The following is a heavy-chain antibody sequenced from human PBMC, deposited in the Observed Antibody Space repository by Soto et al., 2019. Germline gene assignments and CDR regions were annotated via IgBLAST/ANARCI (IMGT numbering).Heavy chain of an antibody. CDR1: GYTFTGYY. Sequence: ASVKVSCKASGYTFTGYYMHWVRQAPGQGLEWMGWINPNSGGKNYAQKFQGWVTMTRDTSISTAYMELSRLRSDDTAVDYCARDVGGGYCSCGSCYRTSNWFDPWGQGTLVTVSS. CDR2: INPNSGGK. J-gene: IGHJ5*02. CDR3: ARDVGGGYCSCGSCYRTSNWFDP. D-gene: IGHD2-15*01. V-gene: IGHV1-2*04.